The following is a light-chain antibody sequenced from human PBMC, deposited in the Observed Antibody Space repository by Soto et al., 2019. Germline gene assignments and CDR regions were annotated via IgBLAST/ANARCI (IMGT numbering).Light chain of an antibody. CDR2: GAS. CDR3: QQYGISLT. V-gene: IGKV3-20*01. CDR1: QSVSSSY. J-gene: IGKJ1*01. Sequence: EIVLTQSPGTLSLSPGERATLSCSASQSVSSSYFAWYQQKPGQAPRLLIHGASSRATGIPERFSGSGSGRDFTLTISRLEPEDFAVYYCQQYGISLTFGQGTKVEIK.